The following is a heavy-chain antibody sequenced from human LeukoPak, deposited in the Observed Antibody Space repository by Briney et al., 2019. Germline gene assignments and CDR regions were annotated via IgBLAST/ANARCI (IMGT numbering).Heavy chain of an antibody. D-gene: IGHD3-3*01. CDR1: GGSFSGYY. Sequence: SETLSPTCAVYGGSFSGYYWSWIRQPPGKGLEWIGEINHSGSTNYNPSLKSRVTISVDTSKNQFSLKLSSVTAADTAVYYCARAKYYDFWSGYYPWGQGTLVTVSS. CDR3: ARAKYYDFWSGYYP. CDR2: INHSGST. V-gene: IGHV4-34*01. J-gene: IGHJ5*02.